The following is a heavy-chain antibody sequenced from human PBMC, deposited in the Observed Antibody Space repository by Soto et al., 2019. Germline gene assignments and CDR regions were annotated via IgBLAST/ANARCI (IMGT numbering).Heavy chain of an antibody. V-gene: IGHV4-30-2*01. CDR2: IYHSGST. CDR1: GGSISSGGYS. J-gene: IGHJ4*02. CDR3: ARGHDANNE. Sequence: QVQLQESGSGLVQPSQTLSLTCAVSGGSISSGGYSWSWIRQPPGKGLEWIGYIYHSGSTYYNPSLKSRVNISMDTSNTQFSLKLKSVTAADKAVYYCARGHDANNEWGKGTLVTVSP. D-gene: IGHD2-8*01.